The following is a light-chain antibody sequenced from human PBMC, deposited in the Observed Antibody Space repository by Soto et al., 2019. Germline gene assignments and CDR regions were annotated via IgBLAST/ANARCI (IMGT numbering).Light chain of an antibody. Sequence: EIGLTQSPATLSLSPGERATLSCGASQSVSSSSLAWYQHKTGLAPRLLVYGASSRATGIPDRFSGSGSGTDFPLTISRLEPEDFAVYYCQHYGTSPPYSFGQGTKLEIK. J-gene: IGKJ2*03. CDR1: QSVSSSS. CDR2: GAS. CDR3: QHYGTSPPYS. V-gene: IGKV3D-20*01.